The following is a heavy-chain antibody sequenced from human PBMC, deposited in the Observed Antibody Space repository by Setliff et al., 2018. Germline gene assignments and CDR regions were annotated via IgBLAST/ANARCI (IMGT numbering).Heavy chain of an antibody. D-gene: IGHD2-21*02. Sequence: SETLSLTCTVSGYSISSGYIWGWIRQPPGKGMEWVGNIGHTGSINYNPSLKSRLTISRDTSKNQVSLKLNSVTATDTAVYYCARDLGHGGDSDYWGQGILVTVSS. J-gene: IGHJ4*02. CDR3: ARDLGHGGDSDY. CDR1: GYSISSGYI. V-gene: IGHV4-38-2*02. CDR2: IGHTGSI.